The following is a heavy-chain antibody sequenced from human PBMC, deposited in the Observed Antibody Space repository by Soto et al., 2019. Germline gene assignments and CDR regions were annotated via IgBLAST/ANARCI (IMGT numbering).Heavy chain of an antibody. D-gene: IGHD3-22*01. CDR1: GATYTRYV. CDR2: ISVYSGNT. J-gene: IGHJ4*02. V-gene: IGHV1-18*01. CDR3: ASDRVPYYYDSSGYPYY. Sequence: SVTSSRTSSGATYTRYVFSWGQQAPRKLLEWMGWISVYSGNTIYAQKVQGRVTMTTDTSTSTAYMELGSLRSDDTAVYYCASDRVPYYYDSSGYPYYWVQGTLVPVSS.